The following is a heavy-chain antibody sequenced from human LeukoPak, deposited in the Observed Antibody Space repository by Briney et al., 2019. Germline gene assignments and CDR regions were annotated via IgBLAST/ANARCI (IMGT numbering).Heavy chain of an antibody. J-gene: IGHJ4*02. V-gene: IGHV4-39*07. Sequence: SETLSLTCTVSGDSISSNNYYWAWIRQPPGKGLEWIGSINYSGSTNYNLSLKSRVTISVDTSKNQFSLKLSSVTAADTALYYCARQNFVVVPSANFDYWGQGAVVTVAS. CDR3: ARQNFVVVPSANFDY. D-gene: IGHD2-2*01. CDR1: GDSISSNNYY. CDR2: INYSGST.